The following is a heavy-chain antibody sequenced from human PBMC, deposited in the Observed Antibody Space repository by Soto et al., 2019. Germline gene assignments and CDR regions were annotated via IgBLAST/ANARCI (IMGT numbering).Heavy chain of an antibody. Sequence: EMQLVESGGDLVQPGGSLRLSCVASGFSFSTYWMSWVRQAPGRGLEWVANVKPDASEKFYADSVRGRFTISRDDAKNSLYLQMNGLRVEDAAVYYCAQIRRGHWGQGTLVTVSS. J-gene: IGHJ4*02. CDR1: GFSFSTYW. V-gene: IGHV3-7*01. CDR2: VKPDASEK. D-gene: IGHD3-10*01. CDR3: AQIRRGH.